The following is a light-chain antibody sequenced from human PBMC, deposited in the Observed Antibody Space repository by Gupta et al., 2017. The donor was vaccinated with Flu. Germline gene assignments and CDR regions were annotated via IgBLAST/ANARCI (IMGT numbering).Light chain of an antibody. CDR1: TSDVGNHKF. CDR2: EGT. V-gene: IGLV2-23*01. Sequence: QSALTQPASLSGSPGQSITISCIGTTSDVGNHKFVSWYQQHPGKVPKLIIYEGTKRPSGVSSRFSGSKSDTAASLAISGLQAEDEAHYYCCSYAGDNTLVFGGGTNLTVL. J-gene: IGLJ3*02. CDR3: CSYAGDNTLV.